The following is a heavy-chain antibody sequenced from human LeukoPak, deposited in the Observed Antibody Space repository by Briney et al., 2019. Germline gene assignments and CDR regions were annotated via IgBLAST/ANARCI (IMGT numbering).Heavy chain of an antibody. CDR2: IGTGGDT. Sequence: PGGSLRLSCEASGFSFKSYDMHWVRQVTGKGLEWVSAIGTGGDTYYADFVKGRFTISRENAKKSFYLEMNCLSAGDTAVYYCARDRGYDFWSGSFDLWGRGSLVTVSS. CDR3: ARDRGYDFWSGSFDL. CDR1: GFSFKSYD. J-gene: IGHJ2*01. D-gene: IGHD3-3*01. V-gene: IGHV3-13*01.